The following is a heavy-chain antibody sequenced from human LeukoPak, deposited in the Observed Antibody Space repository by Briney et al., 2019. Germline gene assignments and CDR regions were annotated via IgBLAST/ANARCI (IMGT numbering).Heavy chain of an antibody. CDR1: GYSLSSGYY. CDR3: ARVRYNWNRDFDY. Sequence: PSETLSPTCTVCGYSLSSGYYWGWIRQPPGEGLEWIGSMFHSGRTYYNPSLESRVTMSVDTSKNQFSLKLSSVTAADTAVYYCARVRYNWNRDFDYWGQGTLVTVSS. D-gene: IGHD1-20*01. V-gene: IGHV4-38-2*02. J-gene: IGHJ4*02. CDR2: MFHSGRT.